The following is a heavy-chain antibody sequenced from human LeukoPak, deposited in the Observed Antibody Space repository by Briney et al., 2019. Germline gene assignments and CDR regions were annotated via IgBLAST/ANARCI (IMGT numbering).Heavy chain of an antibody. Sequence: SETLSLTCTVSGESISGFYWTWIRQPPGKGLEWIGNIYYSGSTNYNPSLKSRVTISVDTSKNQFSLKLSSVTAADTAVYYCTRGSIAYYYMDVWGKGTTVTISS. CDR2: IYYSGST. J-gene: IGHJ6*03. D-gene: IGHD3-22*01. V-gene: IGHV4-59*01. CDR1: GESISGFY. CDR3: TRGSIAYYYMDV.